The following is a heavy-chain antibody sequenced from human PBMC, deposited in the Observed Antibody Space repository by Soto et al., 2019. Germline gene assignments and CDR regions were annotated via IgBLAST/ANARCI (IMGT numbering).Heavy chain of an antibody. CDR1: GFSLSTSGVG. V-gene: IGHV2-5*02. Sequence: QITLKESGPTLVKPTQTPTLTCTFSGFSLSTSGVGVGWIRQPPGKALEWLALIYWDDDKRYSPSLKNRLTITKDTSKNQVVLTMTNMDPVDTATYYCAHSPRITVTTLYYFDYWGQGTLVTVSS. J-gene: IGHJ4*02. D-gene: IGHD4-17*01. CDR2: IYWDDDK. CDR3: AHSPRITVTTLYYFDY.